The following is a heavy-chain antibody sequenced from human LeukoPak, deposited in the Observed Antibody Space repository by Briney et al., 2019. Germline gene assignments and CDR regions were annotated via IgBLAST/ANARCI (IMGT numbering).Heavy chain of an antibody. CDR1: GGSISSYY. J-gene: IGHJ5*02. V-gene: IGHV4-59*08. Sequence: SETLSLTCTVSGGSISSYYWSWIRQPPGKGLEWIGYIYYSGSTNYNPSLKSRVTISVDTSKNQFSLKLSSVTAADTAVYYRARGSWFDPWGQGTLVTVSS. CDR3: ARGSWFDP. CDR2: IYYSGST.